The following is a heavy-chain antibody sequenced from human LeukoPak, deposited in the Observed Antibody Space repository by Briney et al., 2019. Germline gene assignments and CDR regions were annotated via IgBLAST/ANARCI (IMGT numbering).Heavy chain of an antibody. Sequence: GGSLRPSCAASGFTFSSYEMHWVRQPPGKGLEWVSYISSSDSTIYYADSVKGRFTISRDNSKNTLYLQMNSLRAEDTAVYYCAKDNSLNWYYYDSSGYHYFDYWGQGTLVTVSS. CDR3: AKDNSLNWYYYDSSGYHYFDY. V-gene: IGHV3-48*03. J-gene: IGHJ4*02. CDR2: ISSSDSTI. CDR1: GFTFSSYE. D-gene: IGHD3-22*01.